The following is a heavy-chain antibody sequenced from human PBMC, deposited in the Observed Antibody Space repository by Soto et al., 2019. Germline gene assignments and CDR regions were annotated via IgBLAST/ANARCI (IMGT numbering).Heavy chain of an antibody. CDR2: IYSDGGEK. CDR1: GFAFNIYG. J-gene: IGHJ6*02. D-gene: IGHD2-21*01. Sequence: GGSLRLSCAASGFAFNIYGFHWVRPAPGKGLAWVAVIYSDGGEKHYADSVKGRFSISRDNSKNTLYLELNSLRADDTAVYYCARDLDSYYFNEDAVCSYYSYMDVWGQGTTVTISS. V-gene: IGHV3-33*01. CDR3: ARDLDSYYFNEDAVCSYYSYMDV.